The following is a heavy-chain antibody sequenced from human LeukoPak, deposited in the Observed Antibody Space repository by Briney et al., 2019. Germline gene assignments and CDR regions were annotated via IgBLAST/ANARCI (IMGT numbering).Heavy chain of an antibody. Sequence: SETLSLTCTVSGYSISSGYYWGWIRQPPGKGLEWIGSIYHSGSTYYNPSLKSRVTISVDTSKNQFSLKLSSVTAADTAVYYCARDHANDIDVWGKGTTVTVSS. CDR1: GYSISSGYY. CDR2: IYHSGST. D-gene: IGHD4/OR15-4a*01. CDR3: ARDHANDIDV. V-gene: IGHV4-38-2*02. J-gene: IGHJ6*03.